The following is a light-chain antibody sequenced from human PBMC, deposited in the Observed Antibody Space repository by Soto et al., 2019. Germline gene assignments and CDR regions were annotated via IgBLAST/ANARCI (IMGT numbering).Light chain of an antibody. CDR2: DAS. J-gene: IGKJ4*01. CDR1: QDINNY. V-gene: IGKV1-33*01. Sequence: DLQMTQSPSSLSASVGDRVTITCQATQDINNYLNWYQQKPGKAPKLLIYDASTLETGVPSRFSGSGSGTDFTFTISSLQPEDIATYYCQQYDNLGLAFGGGTKVEIK. CDR3: QQYDNLGLA.